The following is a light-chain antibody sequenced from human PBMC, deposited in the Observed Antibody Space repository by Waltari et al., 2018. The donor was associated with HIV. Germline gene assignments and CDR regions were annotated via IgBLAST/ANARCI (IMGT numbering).Light chain of an antibody. CDR3: SSYGDNIRVL. CDR2: EVS. Sequence: QSALTQPPSASGSLGQSVTISCTGSSGDLGAYDSVSWFQQHPNNAPKLLLYEVSKRPSGVPDRFSGSRSGETAFLSVSGLQPDDTAAYFCSSYGDNIRVLFGGGTNLTVL. J-gene: IGLJ2*01. CDR1: SGDLGAYDS. V-gene: IGLV2-8*01.